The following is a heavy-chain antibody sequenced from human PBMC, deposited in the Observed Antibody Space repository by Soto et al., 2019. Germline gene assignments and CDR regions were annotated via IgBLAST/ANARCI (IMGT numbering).Heavy chain of an antibody. CDR1: GYSFTAFS. D-gene: IGHD1-1*01. V-gene: IGHV1-3*05. J-gene: IGHJ5*01. CDR2: LNTGNGDT. CDR3: VRDPGNRSDFDS. Sequence: QVQVVQSGAEEKKPGASVNVSCKASGYSFTAFSIHWVRQAPGQRLEWMGYLNTGNGDTKYSQKFQGRLTITRDTTASTAYMELSSLRSEDTAIFYCVRDPGNRSDFDSWGQGTLVSVSS.